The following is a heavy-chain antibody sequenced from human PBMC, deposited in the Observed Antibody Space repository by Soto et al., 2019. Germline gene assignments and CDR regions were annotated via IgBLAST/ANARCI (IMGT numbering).Heavy chain of an antibody. D-gene: IGHD3-22*01. V-gene: IGHV4-30-4*01. CDR2: IDYSGRA. CDR3: ARERAQLYESRGRIEY. J-gene: IGHJ4*02. CDR1: GGSISSGDQY. Sequence: QVQLQESGPGLVKPSQTLSLTCTVSGGSISSGDQYWTWIRQPPGKGMEWIGYIDYSGRAFYNPSHKSRIIITLDTYMKQFSLKLSSVTAAYTAVYYCARERAQLYESRGRIEYWGRASLVTVSS.